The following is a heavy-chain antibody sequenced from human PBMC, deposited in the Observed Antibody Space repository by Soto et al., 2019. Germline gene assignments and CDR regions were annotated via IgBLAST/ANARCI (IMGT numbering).Heavy chain of an antibody. Sequence: PSETLSLTCTVSGGFISSYYWSWIRQPPGMALEWIGHIYYSGNTNYNPSLKSRVTISLDTSKNQFSLKLTSVTAADTAVYFCARGSTYTSPDHWGQGTLVTVS. J-gene: IGHJ4*02. CDR3: ARGSTYTSPDH. V-gene: IGHV4-59*01. D-gene: IGHD2-2*01. CDR2: IYYSGNT. CDR1: GGFISSYY.